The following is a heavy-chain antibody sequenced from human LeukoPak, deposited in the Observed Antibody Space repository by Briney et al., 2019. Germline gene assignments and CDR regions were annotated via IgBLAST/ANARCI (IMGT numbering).Heavy chain of an antibody. J-gene: IGHJ6*02. Sequence: GASVKVSCKASGGTFSSYAISWVRQAPGQGLEWMGRIIPILGIANYAQKFQGRVTITADKSTSTAYMELSSLRSDDTAVYYCARNRITFFGVVTETINYYYYGMDVWGQGTTVTVSS. D-gene: IGHD3-3*01. CDR3: ARNRITFFGVVTETINYYYYGMDV. V-gene: IGHV1-69*04. CDR1: GGTFSSYA. CDR2: IIPILGIA.